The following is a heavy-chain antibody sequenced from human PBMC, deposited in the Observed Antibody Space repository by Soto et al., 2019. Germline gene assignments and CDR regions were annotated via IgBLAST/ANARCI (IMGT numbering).Heavy chain of an antibody. D-gene: IGHD2-15*01. CDR3: AHSVLGYCSGGSCYSGRIYYYYGMDV. J-gene: IGHJ6*02. CDR2: IYWNDDK. V-gene: IGHV2-5*01. CDR1: GFSLSTSGVG. Sequence: QITLKESGPTLVKPTQTLTLTCTFSGFSLSTSGVGVGWIRQPPGKALEWLALIYWNDDKRYSPSLKSRLTITKATSKNQVVLTMINMDPVDTATYYCAHSVLGYCSGGSCYSGRIYYYYGMDVWGQGTTVTVSS.